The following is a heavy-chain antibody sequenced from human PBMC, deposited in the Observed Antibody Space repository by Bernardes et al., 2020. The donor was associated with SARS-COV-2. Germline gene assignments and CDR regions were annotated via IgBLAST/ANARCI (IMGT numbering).Heavy chain of an antibody. D-gene: IGHD6-6*01. Sequence: ASVKVSCKVSGYTLTALSMHWVRQAPGKGLEWMGGFDPEDGETIYAQKFQGRVTMTEDTSTDTAYMELSSLRSEDTAVYYCATGPALEYSSSSGYYYYYGMDVWGQGTTVTVSS. V-gene: IGHV1-24*01. CDR3: ATGPALEYSSSSGYYYYYGMDV. J-gene: IGHJ6*02. CDR1: GYTLTALS. CDR2: FDPEDGET.